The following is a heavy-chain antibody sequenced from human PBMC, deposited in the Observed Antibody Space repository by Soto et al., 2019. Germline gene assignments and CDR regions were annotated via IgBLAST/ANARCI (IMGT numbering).Heavy chain of an antibody. J-gene: IGHJ3*01. V-gene: IGHV3-30*18. CDR2: ISYDGETK. CDR1: GVTFRTYG. Sequence: GGSLRLSCVVSGVTFRTYGIHWVRQAPGKGLEWVAVISYDGETKSYADSVKGRFTISKDTSKNTVFLQMNSLATEDTALYFCAKSDKGVFGVVMSPALDPFDVWGQGTLVTVSS. D-gene: IGHD3-3*01. CDR3: AKSDKGVFGVVMSPALDPFDV.